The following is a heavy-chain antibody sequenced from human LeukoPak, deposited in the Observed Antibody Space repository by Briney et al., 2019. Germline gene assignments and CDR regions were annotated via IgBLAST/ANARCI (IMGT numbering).Heavy chain of an antibody. CDR3: AKTVAGYWYFDL. Sequence: SETLSLTCTVSGGSISSYYWSWIRQPPGKALEWIGYIYYSGSTNYNPSLKSRVTISVDPSKNQFSLKLNSVTAADTAVYYCAKTVAGYWYFDLWGRGTLVTVSS. CDR2: IYYSGST. J-gene: IGHJ2*01. D-gene: IGHD6-19*01. CDR1: GGSISSYY. V-gene: IGHV4-59*08.